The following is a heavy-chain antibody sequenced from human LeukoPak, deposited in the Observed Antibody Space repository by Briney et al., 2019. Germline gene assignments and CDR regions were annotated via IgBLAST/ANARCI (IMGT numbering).Heavy chain of an antibody. CDR3: ARGPSGSYWPIDWFDP. Sequence: PGGSLRLSCAASGFTFSAYSMNWVRQAPAKGLEWVSYISSSSSTIYYADSVKGRFTTSRDNAKNSLYLQMNSLRGEDTAVYYCARGPSGSYWPIDWFDPWGQGTLVTASS. V-gene: IGHV3-48*01. J-gene: IGHJ5*02. CDR1: GFTFSAYS. D-gene: IGHD1-26*01. CDR2: ISSSSSTI.